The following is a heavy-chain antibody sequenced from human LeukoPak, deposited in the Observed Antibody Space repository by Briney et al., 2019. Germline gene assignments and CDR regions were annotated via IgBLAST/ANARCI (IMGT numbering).Heavy chain of an antibody. CDR3: AKGRGNIAVAGNLGAFDY. J-gene: IGHJ4*02. V-gene: IGHV3-23*01. D-gene: IGHD6-19*01. CDR1: GFTFSSSA. CDR2: ISGSGGST. Sequence: PWGSLRLSCAASGFTFSSSAMSWVRQAPGKGLEWVSSISGSGGSTYYADSVKGRFTISRDNSKNTLYLQMDSLRAEDTAIYYCAKGRGNIAVAGNLGAFDYWGLGTLVIVSS.